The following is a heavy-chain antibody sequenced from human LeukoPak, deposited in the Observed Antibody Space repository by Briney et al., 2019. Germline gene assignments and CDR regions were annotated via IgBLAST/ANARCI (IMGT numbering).Heavy chain of an antibody. J-gene: IGHJ4*02. D-gene: IGHD5-18*01. V-gene: IGHV4-34*01. CDR2: INHSGST. CDR3: ARQYSYQYYFDY. Sequence: SETLSLTCAVYGGSFSGCYWSWIRRPPGKGLEWIGEINHSGSTNYNPSLKSRVTISVDTSKNQFSLKLSSVTAADTAVYYCARQYSYQYYFDYWGQGTRVTVSS. CDR1: GGSFSGCY.